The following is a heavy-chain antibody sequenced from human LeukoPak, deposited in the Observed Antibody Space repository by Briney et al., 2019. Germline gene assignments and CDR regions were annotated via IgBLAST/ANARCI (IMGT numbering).Heavy chain of an antibody. V-gene: IGHV3-23*01. CDR3: AKVYFDILTGYYRGPNFDY. CDR1: GFTFSTYG. J-gene: IGHJ4*02. D-gene: IGHD3-9*01. Sequence: GGSLRLSCAASGFTFSTYGMTWVRRAPGRGLEWVSTISGSGGGTWYTDSVKGRFTISRDNAKNTLYLQMDTLRAEDSAVYYCAKVYFDILTGYYRGPNFDYWGQGTLVTVSS. CDR2: ISGSGGGT.